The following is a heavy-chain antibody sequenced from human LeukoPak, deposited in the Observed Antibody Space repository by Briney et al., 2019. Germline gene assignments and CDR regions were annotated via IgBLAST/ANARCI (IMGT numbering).Heavy chain of an antibody. CDR1: GYTFTSYY. CDR2: ISAYNGNT. CDR3: ARVDTIFGVVDQIDY. D-gene: IGHD3-3*01. J-gene: IGHJ4*02. Sequence: ASVKVSCKASGYTFTSYYMHWVRQAPGQGLEWMGWISAYNGNTNYAQKLQGRVTMTTDTSTSTAYMELRSLRSDDTAVYYCARVDTIFGVVDQIDYWGQGTLVTVSS. V-gene: IGHV1-18*04.